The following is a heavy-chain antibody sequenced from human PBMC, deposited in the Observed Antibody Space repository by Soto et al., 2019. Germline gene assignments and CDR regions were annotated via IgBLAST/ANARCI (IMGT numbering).Heavy chain of an antibody. CDR2: INSDGSST. J-gene: IGHJ4*02. D-gene: IGHD6-13*01. CDR1: GITFTTTG. Sequence: XEPLILSCAAPGITFTTTGSPWVPRAPGKGLVWVSRINSDGSSTRYADSVKGRFTISRDNAKSTLYLQMNSLRAEDTAVYYCARAGSSWYAPDYWGQGTMVTVSS. CDR3: ARAGSSWYAPDY. V-gene: IGHV3-74*01.